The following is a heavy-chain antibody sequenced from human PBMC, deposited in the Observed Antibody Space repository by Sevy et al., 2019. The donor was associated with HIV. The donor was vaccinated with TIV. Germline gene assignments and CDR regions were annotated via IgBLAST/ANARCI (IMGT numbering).Heavy chain of an antibody. D-gene: IGHD3-22*01. CDR3: AKPIRITMIVVGAFDI. V-gene: IGHV3-30-3*02. J-gene: IGHJ3*02. Sequence: GGSLRLSCAASGFTFSSYAMHWVRQAPGKGLEWVAVISYDGSNKYYADSVKGRFTISRDNSKNTLYLQMNSLRAEDTAVYYCAKPIRITMIVVGAFDIWGQGTMVTVSS. CDR2: ISYDGSNK. CDR1: GFTFSSYA.